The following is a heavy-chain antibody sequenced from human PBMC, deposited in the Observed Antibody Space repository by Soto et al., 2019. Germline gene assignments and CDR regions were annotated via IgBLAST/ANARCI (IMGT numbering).Heavy chain of an antibody. D-gene: IGHD6-13*01. Sequence: QVQLVESGGGVVQPGRSLRLSCAASGFTFSSYAMHWVRQAPGKGLEWVAVISYDGSNKYYADSVKGRFTISRDNSKNPLYLQMNSLRAEDTAVYYCARDQIAAAGTLPLVYWGQGTLVTVSS. CDR2: ISYDGSNK. J-gene: IGHJ4*02. CDR1: GFTFSSYA. CDR3: ARDQIAAAGTLPLVY. V-gene: IGHV3-30-3*01.